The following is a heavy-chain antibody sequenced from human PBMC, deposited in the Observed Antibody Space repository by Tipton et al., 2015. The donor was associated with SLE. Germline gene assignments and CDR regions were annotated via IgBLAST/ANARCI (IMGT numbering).Heavy chain of an antibody. V-gene: IGHV4-38-2*01. CDR3: ARVTAAAGFDY. Sequence: TLSLTCAVSGYSISSDYFWGWIRQPPGKGLEWIGSIFHSGSTYYNPSLKSRVTISVDTSKNQFSLKLSSVTAADTAVYYCARVTAAAGFDYWGQGTLVTVSS. D-gene: IGHD6-13*01. CDR1: GYSISSDYF. CDR2: IFHSGST. J-gene: IGHJ4*02.